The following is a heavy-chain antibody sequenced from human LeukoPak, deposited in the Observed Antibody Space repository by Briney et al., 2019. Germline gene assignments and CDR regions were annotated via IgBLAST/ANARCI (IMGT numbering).Heavy chain of an antibody. D-gene: IGHD3-22*01. V-gene: IGHV1-18*01. CDR2: ISAYNGDT. J-gene: IGHJ3*02. CDR3: ASLKNYYDSSGNLVTDAFDI. Sequence: ASVKVSCKASGYTFTSYGITWVRQAPGQGLEWMGWISAYNGDTNYAQKLQGRVTMTTDTSTSPAYMELRSLRSDDTAVYYCASLKNYYDSSGNLVTDAFDIWGQGTMVTVSS. CDR1: GYTFTSYG.